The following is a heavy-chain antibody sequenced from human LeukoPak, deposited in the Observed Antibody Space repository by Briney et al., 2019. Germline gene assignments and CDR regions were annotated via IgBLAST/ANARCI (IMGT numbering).Heavy chain of an antibody. J-gene: IGHJ5*02. Sequence: ASVKVSCKASGYTFTGYYMHWVRQAPGQGLEWMGWINPNSGGTNCAQKFQGRVTMTRDTSISTAYMELSRLRSDDTAVYYCARDATYSSGWYAGAGSWFDPWGQGTLVTVSS. CDR3: ARDATYSSGWYAGAGSWFDP. CDR2: INPNSGGT. CDR1: GYTFTGYY. V-gene: IGHV1-2*02. D-gene: IGHD6-19*01.